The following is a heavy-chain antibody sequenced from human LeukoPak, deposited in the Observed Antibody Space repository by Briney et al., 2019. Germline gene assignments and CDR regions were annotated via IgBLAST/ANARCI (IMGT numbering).Heavy chain of an antibody. J-gene: IGHJ4*02. CDR2: IKQDGNAK. CDR3: ARVNPDYGDNHFDY. CDR1: GFTFSSYW. Sequence: GGPLRLSCAASGFTFSSYWMTWVRQAPGKGLEWVANIKQDGNAKFYVDSVKGRFTISRDNAKNSLYLQMNSLRAEDTAMYYCARVNPDYGDNHFDYWGQGSLVTVSS. V-gene: IGHV3-7*01. D-gene: IGHD4-17*01.